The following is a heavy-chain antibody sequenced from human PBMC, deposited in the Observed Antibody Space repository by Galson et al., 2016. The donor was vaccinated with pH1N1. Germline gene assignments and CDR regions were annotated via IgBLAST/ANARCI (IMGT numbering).Heavy chain of an antibody. CDR2: TYYGGST. CDR3: ARGDYGDSLYWYSDV. D-gene: IGHD4-17*01. Sequence: SETLSLTCTISTGSISGYYWTWIRQPPGKGLEWIGYTYYGGSTNYNPSLTSRPTISIDTSKNQFSLKLSSLTAADTAVYYCARGDYGDSLYWYSDVWGGGTLVTVSS. J-gene: IGHJ2*01. V-gene: IGHV4-59*01. CDR1: TGSISGYY.